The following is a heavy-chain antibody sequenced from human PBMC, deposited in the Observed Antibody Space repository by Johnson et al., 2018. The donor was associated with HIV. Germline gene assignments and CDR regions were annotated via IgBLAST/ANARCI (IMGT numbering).Heavy chain of an antibody. CDR3: AKERSTYYNFWSGSAGNDAFDI. J-gene: IGHJ3*02. Sequence: QVQLVESGGGVVQPGRSLRLSCAASGFTFSSYAMHWVRQAPGKGLEWVAVISYDGSNKYYADSVNGRFTISRDNSKNTLYVQMISLRAEDTAVYYCAKERSTYYNFWSGSAGNDAFDIWGQGTMVTVSS. V-gene: IGHV3-30-3*01. D-gene: IGHD3-3*01. CDR2: ISYDGSNK. CDR1: GFTFSSYA.